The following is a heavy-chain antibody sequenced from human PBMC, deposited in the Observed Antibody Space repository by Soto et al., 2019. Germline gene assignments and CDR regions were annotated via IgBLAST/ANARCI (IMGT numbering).Heavy chain of an antibody. D-gene: IGHD5-12*01. V-gene: IGHV3-30*18. CDR2: ISYDGSNK. Sequence: GGSLRLSCAASGFTFSSYGMHWVRQAPGKGLEWVAVISYDGSNKYYADSVKGRFTISRDNSKNTLYLQMNSLRAEDTAVYYCAKDQVATIILTQSDAFDIWGQGTMVTVSS. J-gene: IGHJ3*02. CDR1: GFTFSSYG. CDR3: AKDQVATIILTQSDAFDI.